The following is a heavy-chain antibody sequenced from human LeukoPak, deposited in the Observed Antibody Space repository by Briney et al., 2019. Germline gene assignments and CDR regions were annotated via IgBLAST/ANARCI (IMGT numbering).Heavy chain of an antibody. Sequence: SVKVSCKASGGTFSSYAISWVRQAPGQGLEWMGGIIPIFGTANYAQKFQGRVTITADESTSTAYMELSSLRSEDTAVYYCARDLRVSSSPYYFDYWGQGTLVTVSS. CDR2: IIPIFGTA. J-gene: IGHJ4*02. D-gene: IGHD6-13*01. CDR3: ARDLRVSSSPYYFDY. V-gene: IGHV1-69*13. CDR1: GGTFSSYA.